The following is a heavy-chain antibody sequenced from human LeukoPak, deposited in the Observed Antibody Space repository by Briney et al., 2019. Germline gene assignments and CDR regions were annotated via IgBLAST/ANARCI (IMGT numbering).Heavy chain of an antibody. CDR2: IKTDGSEK. D-gene: IGHD3-16*01. V-gene: IGHV3-7*04. J-gene: IGHJ4*02. Sequence: GGSLRLSCEGSGFTFSNYWMGWVRQAPGKGLQWVANIKTDGSEKYYVDSVKGRFTISRDNAKNSLYLQMNSLRAEDTAVYYCARVYRIYAYHFDYWGQGTLVTVSS. CDR1: GFTFSNYW. CDR3: ARVYRIYAYHFDY.